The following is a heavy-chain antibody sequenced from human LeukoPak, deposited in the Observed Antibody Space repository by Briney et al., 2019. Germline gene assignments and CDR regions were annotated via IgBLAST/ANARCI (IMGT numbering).Heavy chain of an antibody. Sequence: GGSLRLSCAASGFTFSDYWMSWVRQAPGKRLEWEANIEKDGNERYYVDSVKGRFTISRENAKNSLYLQMNSLRGEDTAVYYCARYCGGDCYSPHDAFDIWGQGTMVTVSS. CDR2: IEKDGNER. V-gene: IGHV3-7*04. CDR1: GFTFSDYW. CDR3: ARYCGGDCYSPHDAFDI. J-gene: IGHJ3*02. D-gene: IGHD2-21*02.